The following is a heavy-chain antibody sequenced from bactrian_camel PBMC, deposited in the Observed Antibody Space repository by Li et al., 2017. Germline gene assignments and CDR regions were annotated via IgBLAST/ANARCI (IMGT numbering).Heavy chain of an antibody. D-gene: IGHD2*01. CDR2: ITTGLRDP. CDR1: GSTSIHYC. Sequence: VQLVESGGGSVQAGGSLRLSCKVSGSTSIHYCMGWFRQAPGKEREGVATITTGLRDPWYTDSVKGRFTISRDNSQNTLCLLMNNLKPDDTATYYCAAAPDYYTNPRCAFAWGQGTQVTVS. CDR3: AAAPDYYTNPRCAFA. J-gene: IGHJ6*01. V-gene: IGHV3S1*01.